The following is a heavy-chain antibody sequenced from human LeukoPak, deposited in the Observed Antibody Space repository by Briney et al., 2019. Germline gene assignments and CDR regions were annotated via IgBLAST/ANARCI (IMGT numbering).Heavy chain of an antibody. CDR3: ARSSEVTTIGY. CDR1: GGSISSGGYY. V-gene: IGHV4-31*03. D-gene: IGHD4-17*01. J-gene: IGHJ4*02. Sequence: PSQTLSLTCTVSGGSISSGGYYWSWLRQHPGKGLEWIGYIYYSGSTYYNPSLKSRVTISVDTSKNQFSLKLSSVTAADTAVYYCARSSEVTTIGYWGQGTLVTVSS. CDR2: IYYSGST.